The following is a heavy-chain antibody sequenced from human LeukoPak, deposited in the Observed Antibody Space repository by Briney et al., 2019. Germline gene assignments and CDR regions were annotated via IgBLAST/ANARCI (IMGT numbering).Heavy chain of an antibody. CDR2: ISAYNGNT. D-gene: IGHD2-15*01. J-gene: IGHJ6*04. V-gene: IGHV1-18*04. CDR3: ERLPYCCGGSCTRGYYYYGMDV. CDR1: GYTFTDYG. Sequence: ASVKLSCKASGYTFTDYGISWVRQAPGQGLEWMGWISAYNGNTNYAQKLQGRVTMTTETSTSTAYMELRSLRSDDTAVYYCERLPYCCGGSCTRGYYYYGMDVWGKGTTATVSS.